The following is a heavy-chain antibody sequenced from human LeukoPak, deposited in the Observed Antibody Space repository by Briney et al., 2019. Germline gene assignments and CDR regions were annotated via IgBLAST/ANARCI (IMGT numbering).Heavy chain of an antibody. CDR1: GFAFSRHG. CDR2: IFYDGSTK. J-gene: IGHJ4*02. D-gene: IGHD2-2*01. V-gene: IGHV3-33*01. Sequence: GGSLRLSCAASGFAFSRHGMNWVRQAPGKGLEWVAVIFYDGSTKHYADSVKGRFTISRDNSKDTVYLQMDSLRAEDTALYYCARDQAFYFSYADYWGQGTLVTVSS. CDR3: ARDQAFYFSYADY.